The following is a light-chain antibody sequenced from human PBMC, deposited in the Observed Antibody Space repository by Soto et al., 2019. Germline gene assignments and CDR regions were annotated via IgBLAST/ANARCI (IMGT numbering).Light chain of an antibody. CDR3: VLYMGSGIPV. J-gene: IGLJ2*01. V-gene: IGLV8-61*01. CDR2: STN. Sequence: QTVVTQEPSFSVSPGGTVTLTCGLSSGSVSTSYYPSWYQQTPGQAPRTLIYSTNTRSSGVTDRFSGSILGNKAALTITGAQADDESYYYCVLYMGSGIPVFGGGTKLTVL. CDR1: SGSVSTSYY.